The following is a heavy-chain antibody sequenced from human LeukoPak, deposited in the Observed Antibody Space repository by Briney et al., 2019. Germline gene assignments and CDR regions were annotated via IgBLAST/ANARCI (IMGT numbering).Heavy chain of an antibody. CDR1: GYTFTSYG. CDR3: ATVPSVGRTYYYYYGMDV. CDR2: ISAYNGNT. J-gene: IGHJ6*02. V-gene: IGHV1-18*01. Sequence: AASVKVSCKASGYTFTSYGISWVRQAPGQGLEWMGWISAYNGNTNYAQKLQGRVTMTTDTSTSTAYMELRSLRSDDTAVYYCATVPSVGRTYYYYYGMDVWGQGTTVTVSS.